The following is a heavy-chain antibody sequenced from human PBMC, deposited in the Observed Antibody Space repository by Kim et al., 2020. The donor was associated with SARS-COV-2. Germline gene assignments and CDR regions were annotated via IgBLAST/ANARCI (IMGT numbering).Heavy chain of an antibody. J-gene: IGHJ4*02. Sequence: SVKVSCKASGGTFSSYAISWVRQAPGQGLEWMGGIIPIFGTANYAQKFQGRVTITADESTSTAYMELSSLRSEDTAVYYCATKGERDSSGQLINYFDYWGQGTLVTVSS. CDR3: ATKGERDSSGQLINYFDY. CDR2: IIPIFGTA. CDR1: GGTFSSYA. D-gene: IGHD6-19*01. V-gene: IGHV1-69*13.